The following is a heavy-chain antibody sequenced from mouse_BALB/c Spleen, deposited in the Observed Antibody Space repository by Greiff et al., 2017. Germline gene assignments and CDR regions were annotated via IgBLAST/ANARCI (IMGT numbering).Heavy chain of an antibody. CDR2: ISDGGSYT. Sequence: EVQLVESGGGLVKPGGSLKLSCAASGFTFSDYYMYWVRQTPEKRLEWVATISDGGSYTYYPDSVKGRFTISRDNAKNNLYLQMSSLKSEDTAMYYCARDYYGSSYGFDCWGQGTTRTVAS. CDR3: ARDYYGSSYGFDC. J-gene: IGHJ2*01. CDR1: GFTFSDYY. D-gene: IGHD1-1*01. V-gene: IGHV5-4*02.